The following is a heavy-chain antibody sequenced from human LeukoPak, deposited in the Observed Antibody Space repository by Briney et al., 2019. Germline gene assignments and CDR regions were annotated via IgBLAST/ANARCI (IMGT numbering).Heavy chain of an antibody. V-gene: IGHV3-30*18. CDR1: GFTFSSYG. Sequence: GGSLRLSCAAPGFTFSSYGMHWVRQAPGKGLEWVAVISYDGSNKYYADSVKGRFTISRDNAKNSLYLQMNSLRAEDTALYYCAKDDITASDWEGAFDIWGQGTMVTVSS. J-gene: IGHJ3*02. CDR3: AKDDITASDWEGAFDI. D-gene: IGHD1-20*01. CDR2: ISYDGSNK.